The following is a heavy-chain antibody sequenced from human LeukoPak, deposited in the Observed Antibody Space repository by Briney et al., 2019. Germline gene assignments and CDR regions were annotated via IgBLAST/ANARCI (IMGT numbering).Heavy chain of an antibody. CDR3: AREPSNWNFDL. V-gene: IGHV1-46*01. Sequence: ASVKVSCKASGYTFTSYYIHWVRQAPGQGLERMGMIITSGGSTSYPQRFQGRVTLTRDMSTSTVYMELSSLTFEDTAVYYCAREPSNWNFDLWGRGTLVTVSS. CDR1: GYTFTSYY. CDR2: IITSGGST. J-gene: IGHJ2*01.